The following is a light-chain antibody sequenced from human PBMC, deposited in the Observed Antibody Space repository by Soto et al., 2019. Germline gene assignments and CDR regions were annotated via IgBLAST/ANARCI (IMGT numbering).Light chain of an antibody. CDR3: QLYGISVPVT. CDR2: GVF. CDR1: QAVDSKF. J-gene: IGKJ5*01. Sequence: IVLTQSPGTLSLSPGETATLSCRASQAVDSKFLALYQQNPGHAPRLLMFGVFGRATGVPARFSGGVSGTDFTLAISSLEAEDFAVYYCQLYGISVPVTFGQGERLQI. V-gene: IGKV3-20*01.